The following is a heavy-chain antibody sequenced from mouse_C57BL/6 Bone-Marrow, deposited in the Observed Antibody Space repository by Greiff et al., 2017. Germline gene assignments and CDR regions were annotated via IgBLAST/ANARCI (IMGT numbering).Heavy chain of an antibody. D-gene: IGHD2-4*01. CDR1: GYTFTSYW. J-gene: IGHJ3*01. V-gene: IGHV1-64*01. Sequence: QVHVKQPGAELVKPGASVKLSCKASGYTFTSYWMHWVKQRPGQGLEWIGMIHPNSGSTNYNEKFKSKATLTVDKSSSTAYMQLSSLTSEDSAVYYCASPIIYYDYSWFAYWGQGTLVTVSA. CDR2: IHPNSGST. CDR3: ASPIIYYDYSWFAY.